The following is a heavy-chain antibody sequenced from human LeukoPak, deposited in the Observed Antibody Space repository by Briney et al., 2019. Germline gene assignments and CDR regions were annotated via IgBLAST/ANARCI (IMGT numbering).Heavy chain of an antibody. CDR1: GITLSHYG. CDR2: ISGSGGST. J-gene: IGHJ4*02. CDR3: AKRDVVIRVILVGFHKEAYYFDS. D-gene: IGHD3-22*01. V-gene: IGHV3-23*01. Sequence: RWSLRLSCEVSGITLSHYGMSWVRPAPGKGLEWVAGISGSGGSTNYADSVKGRFTISRDNPRNTLYLQMTSLRAEDTAVYFCAKRDVVIRVILVGFHKEAYYFDSWGQGALVTVSS.